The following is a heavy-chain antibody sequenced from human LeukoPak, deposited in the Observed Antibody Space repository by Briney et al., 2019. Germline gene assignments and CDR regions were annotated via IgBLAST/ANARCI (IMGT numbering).Heavy chain of an antibody. CDR2: ISSSGSTI. CDR1: GFTFSDYY. D-gene: IGHD2-2*01. CDR3: ARDKGTVVPAARDAFDI. V-gene: IGHV3-11*01. Sequence: PGGSLRLSCAASGFTFSDYYMSWIRQAPGKGLEWVSYISSSGSTIYYADSVKGRFTISRDNAKNSLYLQMNSLRAEDTAVYYCARDKGTVVPAARDAFDIWGQGTMVTVSS. J-gene: IGHJ3*02.